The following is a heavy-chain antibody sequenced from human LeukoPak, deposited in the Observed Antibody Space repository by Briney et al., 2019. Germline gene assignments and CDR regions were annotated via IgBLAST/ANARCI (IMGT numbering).Heavy chain of an antibody. J-gene: IGHJ6*03. Sequence: ASVKVSCKASGYTLTSYGISWVRQAPGQGLEWMGWISAYNGNTNYAQKLQGRVTMTTDTSTSTAYMELRSLRSDDTAVYYCARFCSGGSPNYYYYYMDVWGKGTTVTVSS. V-gene: IGHV1-18*01. CDR2: ISAYNGNT. CDR1: GYTLTSYG. D-gene: IGHD2-15*01. CDR3: ARFCSGGSPNYYYYYMDV.